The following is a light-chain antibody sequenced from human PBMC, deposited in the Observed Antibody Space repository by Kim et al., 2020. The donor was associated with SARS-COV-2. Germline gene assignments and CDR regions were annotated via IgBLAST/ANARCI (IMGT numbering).Light chain of an antibody. V-gene: IGLV4-69*01. CDR3: QTWGPGIRV. CDR2: VSSDGSH. Sequence: ATVKITCTLSNGHYNYAIAWHRQQPGKGPRYLMKVSSDGSHSKGGGIPGRFSGSSSGAERYLTISSLQADDEADYYCQTWGPGIRVFGGGTQLTVL. J-gene: IGLJ3*02. CDR1: NGHYNYA.